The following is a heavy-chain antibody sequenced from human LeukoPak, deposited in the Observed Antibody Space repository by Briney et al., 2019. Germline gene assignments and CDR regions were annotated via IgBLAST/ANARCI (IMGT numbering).Heavy chain of an antibody. V-gene: IGHV3-NL1*01. J-gene: IGHJ4*02. Sequence: GGSLRLSCAASGFTFSSYGMHWVRQAPGKGLEWVSVIYSGGSTYYADSVKGRFTISRDNSKNTLYLQMNSLRAEDTAVYYCQGASSGWYNFDYWGQGTLVTVSS. CDR3: QGASSGWYNFDY. CDR1: GFTFSSYG. CDR2: IYSGGST. D-gene: IGHD6-19*01.